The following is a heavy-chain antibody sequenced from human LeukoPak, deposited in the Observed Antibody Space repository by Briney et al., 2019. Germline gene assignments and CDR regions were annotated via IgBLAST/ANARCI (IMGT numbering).Heavy chain of an antibody. CDR1: GFTFSSYA. J-gene: IGHJ4*02. V-gene: IGHV3-23*01. D-gene: IGHD3-3*01. CDR3: AKDRNFWSGFSFDY. CDR2: ISGSGGST. Sequence: GGSLRLSCTASGFTFSSYAMSWVRQAPGKGLEWVSAISGSGGSTYYADSVKGRFTISRDNSKNTLYLQMNSLRAEDTAVYYCAKDRNFWSGFSFDYWGQGTLVTVSS.